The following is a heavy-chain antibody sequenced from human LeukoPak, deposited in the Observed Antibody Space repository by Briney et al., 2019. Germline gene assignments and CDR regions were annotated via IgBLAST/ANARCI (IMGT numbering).Heavy chain of an antibody. Sequence: ASVKVSCKASGYTFTGYYMHWVRQAPGQGLEWMGWINPNSGGTNYAQKFQGRVTMTRDTSISTAYMELSRLRSDDTAVYYCARDGADYDILTGYSNGRYYFDYWGQGTLVTVSS. CDR2: INPNSGGT. CDR3: ARDGADYDILTGYSNGRYYFDY. J-gene: IGHJ4*02. CDR1: GYTFTGYY. V-gene: IGHV1-2*02. D-gene: IGHD3-9*01.